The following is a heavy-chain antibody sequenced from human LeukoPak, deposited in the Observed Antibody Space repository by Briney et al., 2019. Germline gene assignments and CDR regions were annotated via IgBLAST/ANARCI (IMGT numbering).Heavy chain of an antibody. V-gene: IGHV4-59*12. Sequence: PSDTLSLTCTISGGSISSYNWSWIRQPLGKGLEWIGYIYYSGSTNYNPSLKSRVTISVDTSKNQFSLKLSSVTAADTAVYYCAREVSGSYDYWGQGTLVTVSS. CDR2: IYYSGST. D-gene: IGHD1-26*01. J-gene: IGHJ4*02. CDR1: GGSISSYN. CDR3: AREVSGSYDY.